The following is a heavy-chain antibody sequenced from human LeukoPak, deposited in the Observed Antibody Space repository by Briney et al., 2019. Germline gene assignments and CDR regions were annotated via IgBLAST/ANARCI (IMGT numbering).Heavy chain of an antibody. CDR2: ISAYNGNT. J-gene: IGHJ6*02. V-gene: IGHV1-18*01. Sequence: ASVKVSCKASGYTFTSYGISWVRQAPGQGLEWMGWISAYNGNTNYAQKLQGRVTMTTDTSTSTAYMELRSLRSDDTAVYYCARDRRYSSSSNSYYYYGMDVWGQGTTVTVSS. CDR3: ARDRRYSSSSNSYYYYGMDV. D-gene: IGHD6-6*01. CDR1: GYTFTSYG.